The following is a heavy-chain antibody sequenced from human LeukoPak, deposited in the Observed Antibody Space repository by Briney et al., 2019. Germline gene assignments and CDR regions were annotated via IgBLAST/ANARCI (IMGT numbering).Heavy chain of an antibody. CDR2: TYYRSKWYN. CDR3: ARAKGRSPLFDY. D-gene: IGHD6-13*01. CDR1: GDSVSSNSAA. V-gene: IGHV6-1*01. J-gene: IGHJ4*02. Sequence: SQTLSLTCAISGDSVSSNSAAWNWIRPSPSRGLEWLGRTYYRSKWYNDYAVSVKGRIAINPDTSKNQFSLQLNSVTPEDTAVYYCARAKGRSPLFDYWGQGTLVTVSS.